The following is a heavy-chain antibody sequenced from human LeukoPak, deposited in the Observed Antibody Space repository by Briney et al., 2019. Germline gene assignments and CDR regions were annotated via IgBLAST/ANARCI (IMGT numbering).Heavy chain of an antibody. Sequence: PGGSLRLYCAASAFSFSDYSMNWVRQAPGKGLEWVSSLSSRSRHLYYAASVQGRFTISRDDAKNSLYLQMHSLRVEAMAVYYCVKDLRGRFLMGGTTAYLHHWGQGTLVTVSS. CDR3: VKDLRGRFLMGGTTAYLHH. J-gene: IGHJ1*01. CDR1: AFSFSDYS. V-gene: IGHV3-21*01. CDR2: LSSRSRHL. D-gene: IGHD1-1*01.